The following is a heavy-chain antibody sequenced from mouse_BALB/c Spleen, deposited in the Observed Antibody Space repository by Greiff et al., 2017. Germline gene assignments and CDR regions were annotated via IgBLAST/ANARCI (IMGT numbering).Heavy chain of an antibody. D-gene: IGHD2-4*01. CDR2: ISYSGST. Sequence: EVKLVESGPSLVKPSQTLSLTCSVTGDSITSGYWNWIRKFPGNKLEYMGYISYSGSTYYNPSLKSRISITRDTSKNQYYLQLNSVTTEDTATYYCAIYYDYDGGDYAMDYWGQGTSVTVSS. J-gene: IGHJ4*01. CDR1: GDSITSGY. V-gene: IGHV3-8*02. CDR3: AIYYDYDGGDYAMDY.